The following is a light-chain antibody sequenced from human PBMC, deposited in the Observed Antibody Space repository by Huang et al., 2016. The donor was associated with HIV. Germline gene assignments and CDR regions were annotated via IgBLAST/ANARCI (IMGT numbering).Light chain of an antibody. CDR1: QSLLYNSNNKNY. V-gene: IGKV4-1*01. J-gene: IGKJ2*01. Sequence: DIVMTQSPDSLAVSLGERATINCKSSQSLLYNSNNKNYLAWYQQKPGQPPNLLIYWASSLKAGVPDRFSGSGSDTDFTLTISSLQAEDVAVYYCQQHYSSPPTFGQGTKLEIK. CDR2: WAS. CDR3: QQHYSSPPT.